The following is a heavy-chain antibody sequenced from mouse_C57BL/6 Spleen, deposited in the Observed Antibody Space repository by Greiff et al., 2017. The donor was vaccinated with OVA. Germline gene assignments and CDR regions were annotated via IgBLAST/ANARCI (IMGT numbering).Heavy chain of an antibody. CDR1: GYTFTSYW. J-gene: IGHJ4*01. CDR3: ARKKRNLEGAMDY. Sequence: VQLQQPGAELVRPGSSVKLSCKASGYTFTSYWMDWVKQRPGQGLEWIGNIYPSDSETHYNQKFKDKATLTVDKSSSTAYMQLSSLTSEDSAVYYCARKKRNLEGAMDYWGQGTSVTVSS. CDR2: IYPSDSET. V-gene: IGHV1-61*01.